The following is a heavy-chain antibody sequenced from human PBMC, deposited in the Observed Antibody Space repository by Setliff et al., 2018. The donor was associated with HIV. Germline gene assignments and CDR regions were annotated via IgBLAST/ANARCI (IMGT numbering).Heavy chain of an antibody. J-gene: IGHJ6*03. Sequence: SVKVSCKASGGTFSSYAISWVRQAPGQGLEWMGSIIPIFGTANYAQKFQGRVTITADKSTSTAYMELSSLRSEDTAVYYCARSRYQLLYDMDVWGKGTTVTVSS. CDR3: ARSRYQLLYDMDV. CDR1: GGTFSSYA. V-gene: IGHV1-69*06. D-gene: IGHD2-2*02. CDR2: IIPIFGTA.